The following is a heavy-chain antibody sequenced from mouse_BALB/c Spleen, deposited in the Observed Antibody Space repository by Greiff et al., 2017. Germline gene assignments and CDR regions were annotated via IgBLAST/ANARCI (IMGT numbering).Heavy chain of an antibody. J-gene: IGHJ2*03. CDR3: ARSGTSYLGLDF. Sequence: EVKLMESGGGLVQPGGSRKLSCAASGFTFSSFGMHWVRQAPEKGLEWVAYISSGSSTIYYADTVKGRFTISRDNPKNTLFLQMTSLRSEDTAMYYCARSGTSYLGLDFWGQGSRLTVS. CDR1: GFTFSSFG. V-gene: IGHV5-17*02. D-gene: IGHD3-3*01. CDR2: ISSGSSTI.